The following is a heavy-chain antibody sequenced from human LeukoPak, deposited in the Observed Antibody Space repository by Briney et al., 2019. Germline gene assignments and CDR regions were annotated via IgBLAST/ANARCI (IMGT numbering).Heavy chain of an antibody. V-gene: IGHV1-2*04. J-gene: IGHJ6*02. D-gene: IGHD5-24*01. CDR1: GYTFTGYY. CDR2: INPNSGGT. Sequence: ASVKVSCKAPGYTFTGYYMHWVRQAPGQGLEWMGWINPNSGGTNYAQKFQGWVTMTRDTSISTAYMELSRLRSDDTAVYYCARDLGLDGYNYYYYGMDVWGQGTTVTVSS. CDR3: ARDLGLDGYNYYYYGMDV.